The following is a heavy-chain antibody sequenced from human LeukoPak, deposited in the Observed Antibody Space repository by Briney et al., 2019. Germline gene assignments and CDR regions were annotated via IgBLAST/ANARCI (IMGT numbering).Heavy chain of an antibody. CDR1: GGSFSAYY. Sequence: SETLSLTCAVYGGSFSAYYWSWIRQPPGKGLEWIGEINHSGSTNYNPSLKSRVTISGDTSKNQFSLKLSSVTAADTAVYYCARVGSSGWHPGFDYWGQGTLVTVSS. CDR3: ARVGSSGWHPGFDY. D-gene: IGHD6-19*01. J-gene: IGHJ4*02. CDR2: INHSGST. V-gene: IGHV4-34*01.